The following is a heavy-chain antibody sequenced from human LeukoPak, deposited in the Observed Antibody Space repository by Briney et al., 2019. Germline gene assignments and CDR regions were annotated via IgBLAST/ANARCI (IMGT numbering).Heavy chain of an antibody. J-gene: IGHJ4*02. Sequence: GGSLRLSCAASGFTFSSYWMSWVRQAPGKGLEWVANIKQDGSEKYYVDSVKARFTISRDNAKNSLFLQMNSLRAEDTAVYYCVRREGSEAYYYFDYWGQGTLVTVSS. V-gene: IGHV3-7*05. CDR3: VRREGSEAYYYFDY. CDR2: IKQDGSEK. D-gene: IGHD6-19*01. CDR1: GFTFSSYW.